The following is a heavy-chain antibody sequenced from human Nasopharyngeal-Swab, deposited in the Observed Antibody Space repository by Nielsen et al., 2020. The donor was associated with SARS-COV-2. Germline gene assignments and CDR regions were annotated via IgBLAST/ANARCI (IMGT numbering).Heavy chain of an antibody. J-gene: IGHJ6*02. D-gene: IGHD1-1*01. Sequence: GESLKISCAASGFTFSSYAMSWVRQAPGKGLEWVSAISGSGGSTYYADSVKGRFTISRDNSKNTLYLQMNSLRAEDTAVYYCARETNDGDNYYYYGMDVWGQGTTVTVSS. V-gene: IGHV3-23*01. CDR1: GFTFSSYA. CDR2: ISGSGGST. CDR3: ARETNDGDNYYYYGMDV.